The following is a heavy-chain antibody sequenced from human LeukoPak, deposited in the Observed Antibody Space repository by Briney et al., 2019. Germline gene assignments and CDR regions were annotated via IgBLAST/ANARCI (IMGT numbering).Heavy chain of an antibody. V-gene: IGHV1-18*01. Sequence: ASVKVSCKASGYTFTSYGISWVRQAPGQGLEWMGWISAYNGNTNYAQKLQGRVTMTTDTSTSTAYMELSSLRSEDTAVYYCASSITMVRGVGLYDYYYYMDVWGKGTTVTISS. CDR1: GYTFTSYG. D-gene: IGHD3-10*01. J-gene: IGHJ6*03. CDR2: ISAYNGNT. CDR3: ASSITMVRGVGLYDYYYYMDV.